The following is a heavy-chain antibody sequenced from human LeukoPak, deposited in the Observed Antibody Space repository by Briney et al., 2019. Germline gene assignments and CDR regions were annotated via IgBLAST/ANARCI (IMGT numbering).Heavy chain of an antibody. CDR1: GYTFTSDG. CDR2: NSTYNGNT. J-gene: IGHJ4*02. CDR3: ARGRHSGSYYVDDY. Sequence: VKVSCKASGYTFTSDGISCVRHAPEQGLEWRGWNSTYNGNTNYTQELQGRVTMTTETSTKTAYMELRSLRSDDAAVYYCARGRHSGSYYVDDYWGRGTLVTVSS. V-gene: IGHV1-18*01. D-gene: IGHD1-26*01.